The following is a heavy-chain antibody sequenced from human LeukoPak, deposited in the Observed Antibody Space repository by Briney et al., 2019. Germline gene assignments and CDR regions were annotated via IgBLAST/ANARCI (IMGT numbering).Heavy chain of an antibody. D-gene: IGHD5-12*01. J-gene: IGHJ4*02. V-gene: IGHV3-21*01. CDR1: GFTFSSYS. Sequence: VRSLRLSCAPSGFTFSSYSMNWVRQAPGPELKWVSSISSSSSYIYYADSVKGRFTISRDNAKNSLYLQMNSLRAEDTAVYYCANWRIPDIVWGQGTLVTVSS. CDR2: ISSSSSYI. CDR3: ANWRIPDIV.